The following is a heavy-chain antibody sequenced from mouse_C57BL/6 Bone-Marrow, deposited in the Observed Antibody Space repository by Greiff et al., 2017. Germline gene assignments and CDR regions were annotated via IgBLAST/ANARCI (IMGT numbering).Heavy chain of an antibody. CDR3: TTGSPWYFDV. CDR2: IDPENGDT. CDR1: GFNIKDDY. Sequence: EVKLVESGAELVRPGASVKLSCTASGFNIKDDYMHWVKQRPEQGLEWIGWIDPENGDTEYASKFQGKATITADTSSNTAYLQLSSLTSEDMAVYYCTTGSPWYFDVWGTGTTVTVSS. J-gene: IGHJ1*03. V-gene: IGHV14-4*01.